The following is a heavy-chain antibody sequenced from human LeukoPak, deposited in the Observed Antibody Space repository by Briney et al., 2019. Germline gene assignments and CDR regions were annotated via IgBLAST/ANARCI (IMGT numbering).Heavy chain of an antibody. CDR1: GFTFSSYG. Sequence: GGSLRLSCAASGFTFSSYGMHWDRQAPGKGLEWVAFIRYDGSNKYYADSVKGRFTISRDNSKNTLYLQMNSLRAEDTAVYYCACPPEDDILTGYSYWGQGTLVTVSS. J-gene: IGHJ4*02. D-gene: IGHD3-9*01. V-gene: IGHV3-30*02. CDR3: ACPPEDDILTGYSY. CDR2: IRYDGSNK.